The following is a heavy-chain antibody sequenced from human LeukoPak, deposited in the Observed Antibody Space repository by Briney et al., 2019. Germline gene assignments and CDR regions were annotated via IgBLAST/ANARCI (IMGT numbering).Heavy chain of an antibody. CDR3: ARDLKESYDFWSGYPYFDY. Sequence: SVKVSCKASGGTFSSYAISWVRQAPGQGLEWMGGIIPIFGTANYAQKFQGRVTMTRDTSTSTVYMELSSLRSEDTAVYYCARDLKESYDFWSGYPYFDYWGQGTLVTVSS. D-gene: IGHD3-3*01. V-gene: IGHV1-69*05. CDR1: GGTFSSYA. CDR2: IIPIFGTA. J-gene: IGHJ4*02.